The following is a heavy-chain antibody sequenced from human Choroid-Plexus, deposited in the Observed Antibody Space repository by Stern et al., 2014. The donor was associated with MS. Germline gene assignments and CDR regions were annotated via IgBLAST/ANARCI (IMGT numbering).Heavy chain of an antibody. Sequence: VQLVQSGAEVKKPGASVKVSCKTSGYIFTGYYIHWVRQAPGQGLEWMAWINPNTGGTKYAQKFQGRVTMSRDTPITTAYVELSSLASDDPAVYYCAKDQRGITIFGGVTDYYYLGMDVWGQGTTVTVSS. CDR3: AKDQRGITIFGGVTDYYYLGMDV. V-gene: IGHV1-2*02. J-gene: IGHJ6*02. D-gene: IGHD3-3*01. CDR1: GYIFTGYY. CDR2: INPNTGGT.